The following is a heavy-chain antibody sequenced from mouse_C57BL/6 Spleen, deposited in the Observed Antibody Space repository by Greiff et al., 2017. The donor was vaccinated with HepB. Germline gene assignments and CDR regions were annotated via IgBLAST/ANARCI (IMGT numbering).Heavy chain of an antibody. CDR2: ISSGGSYT. D-gene: IGHD1-1*01. V-gene: IGHV5-6*01. CDR3: ASLYGSSPYWYFDV. Sequence: EVKVVECGGDLVKPGGSLKLSCAASGFTFSSYGMSWVRQTPDKRLEWVATISSGGSYTYYPDSVKGRFTISRDNAKNTLYLQMSSLKSEDTAMYYCASLYGSSPYWYFDVWGTGTTVTVSS. J-gene: IGHJ1*03. CDR1: GFTFSSYG.